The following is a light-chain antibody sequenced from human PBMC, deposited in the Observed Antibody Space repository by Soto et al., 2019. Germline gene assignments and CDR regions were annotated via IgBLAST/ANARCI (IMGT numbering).Light chain of an antibody. CDR3: SSYTTSNTRQIV. J-gene: IGLJ1*01. V-gene: IGLV2-14*03. CDR1: SSDVGGYNY. CDR2: DVT. Sequence: ALTQPASVSGSPGQSITISCPGTSSDVGGYNYVSWYQHHPGKAPKLIIYDVTIRPSGVSNPFSGSKSGNTASLTISGLQPEDEADYYCSSYTTSNTRQIVFGTGTKVTVL.